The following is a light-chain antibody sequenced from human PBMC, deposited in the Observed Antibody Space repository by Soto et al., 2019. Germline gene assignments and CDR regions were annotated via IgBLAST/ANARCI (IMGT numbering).Light chain of an antibody. V-gene: IGKV3-15*01. CDR1: QSVSSN. J-gene: IGKJ4*01. CDR2: GAS. Sequence: EIVMTQSPATLSVSPGERATLSCRASQSVSSNLAWYQQKPGQAPRLLIYGASTRATGIPARFSGSGSGTEFTLTISGLQSEDFAVYYCQHYTNWPPLTFGGGTKVEIK. CDR3: QHYTNWPPLT.